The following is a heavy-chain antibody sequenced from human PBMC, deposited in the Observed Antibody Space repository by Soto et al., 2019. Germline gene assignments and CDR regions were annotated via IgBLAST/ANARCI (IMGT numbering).Heavy chain of an antibody. J-gene: IGHJ4*02. CDR3: AKDYGSSRYFFDY. Sequence: HPGGSLRLSCAASGFTFTNYAMSWVRQAPGEGLEWVSTISGSGGNTHYADSVKGRFSISRDNSKNTLYIQMNSLRAEDTAVYYCAKDYGSSRYFFDYWGQGALVTVSS. V-gene: IGHV3-23*01. D-gene: IGHD6-19*01. CDR2: ISGSGGNT. CDR1: GFTFTNYA.